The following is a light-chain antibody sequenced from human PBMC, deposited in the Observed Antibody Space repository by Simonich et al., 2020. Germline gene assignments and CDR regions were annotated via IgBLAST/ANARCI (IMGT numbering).Light chain of an antibody. CDR1: ALPKKY. V-gene: IGLV3-10*01. Sequence: SYELTQPPSVSVSPGQTAGITCLGDALPKKYAYWYQRKSGQAPVLVIYEDSKRPSGIHERFSGSSSGTMATLTISGAQVEDEADYYGYSTDSSGGGVFGGGTKLTVL. CDR2: EDS. CDR3: YSTDSSGGGV. J-gene: IGLJ2*01.